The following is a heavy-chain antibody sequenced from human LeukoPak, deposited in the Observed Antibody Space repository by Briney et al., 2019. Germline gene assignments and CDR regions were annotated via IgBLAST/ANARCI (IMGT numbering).Heavy chain of an antibody. Sequence: GGSLRLSCAASGFTFSSYAMSWVRQAPGKGLEWVSAISGSGGSTYYADSVKGRSTISRDNSKNTLYLQMNSLRAEDTAVYYSAVGSYLGRNFDYWGQGTLVTVSS. J-gene: IGHJ4*02. D-gene: IGHD1-26*01. V-gene: IGHV3-23*01. CDR1: GFTFSSYA. CDR3: AVGSYLGRNFDY. CDR2: ISGSGGST.